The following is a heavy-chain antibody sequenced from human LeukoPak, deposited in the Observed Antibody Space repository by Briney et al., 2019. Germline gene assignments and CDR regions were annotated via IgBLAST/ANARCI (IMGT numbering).Heavy chain of an antibody. CDR1: GFTFSNYA. D-gene: IGHD1-26*01. CDR2: IGSNGDST. V-gene: IGHV3-64*01. J-gene: IGHJ4*02. Sequence: GGSLRLSCAGSGFTFSNYAMRWVRQAPGKGLENVAGIGSNGDSTYYANSVKGRFTISRDNSKNTLFLQMGSLRAEDMAVYYCARGNVVGATRPFDYWGQGTLVTVSS. CDR3: ARGNVVGATRPFDY.